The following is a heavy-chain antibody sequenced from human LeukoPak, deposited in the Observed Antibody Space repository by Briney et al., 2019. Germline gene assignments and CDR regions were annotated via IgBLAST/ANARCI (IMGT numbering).Heavy chain of an antibody. J-gene: IGHJ4*02. CDR3: TKNQILDDTGSWYAY. V-gene: IGHV3-23*01. CDR2: ISDGGGRT. D-gene: IGHD6-13*01. CDR1: GFTFRTYA. Sequence: PGGSLRLSCGASGFTFRTYAMSWVRQAPGKGLEWVSGISDGGGRTFYAESVKGRFTVSRDNSKNTLSLRMNSLRVEDTAIYYFTKNQILDDTGSWYAYWGQGTLVTVSS.